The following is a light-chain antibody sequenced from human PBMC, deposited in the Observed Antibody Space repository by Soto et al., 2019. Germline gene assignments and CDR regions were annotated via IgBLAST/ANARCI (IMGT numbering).Light chain of an antibody. V-gene: IGKV3-20*01. CDR2: GAS. J-gene: IGKJ3*01. Sequence: EIVLTQSPGTLSLSLGERATVSCRASQSVGSNYLAWYQRKPGQAPRLLIYGASSRATGIPDRFRGSGSGTDFTLTISRLEPEDFSVYYCQQYATTPFTFGPGTKVDIK. CDR3: QQYATTPFT. CDR1: QSVGSNY.